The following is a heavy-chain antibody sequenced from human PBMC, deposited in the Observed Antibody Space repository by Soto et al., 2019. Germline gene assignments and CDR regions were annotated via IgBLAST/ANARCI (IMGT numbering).Heavy chain of an antibody. CDR1: GFTFDDNA. V-gene: IGHV3-9*01. CDR3: AISQDRGGRTTFIY. D-gene: IGHD3-16*01. J-gene: IGHJ4*02. Sequence: GGSLRLSCAVSGFTFDDNAMHWVRQAPEKGLEWVSGINWKSDIGYADSAKGRFTISRDNAENSLYLQMNSLRAEDTALYYCAISQDRGGRTTFIYWGQGTQVTVSS. CDR2: INWKSDI.